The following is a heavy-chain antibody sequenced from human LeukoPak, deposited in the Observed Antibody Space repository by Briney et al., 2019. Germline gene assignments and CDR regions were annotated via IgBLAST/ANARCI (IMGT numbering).Heavy chain of an antibody. J-gene: IGHJ5*02. CDR2: ISAYNGNT. V-gene: IGHV1-18*01. CDR1: GYTFTSYG. Sequence: EASVKVSCKASGYTFTSYGISWVRQAPGQGLEWMGWISAYNGNTNYAQKLQGRVTMTTDTSTSTAYMELRSLRSDDTAVYYCAREENYYGSGVSWFDPWGQGTLVTVSS. D-gene: IGHD3-10*01. CDR3: AREENYYGSGVSWFDP.